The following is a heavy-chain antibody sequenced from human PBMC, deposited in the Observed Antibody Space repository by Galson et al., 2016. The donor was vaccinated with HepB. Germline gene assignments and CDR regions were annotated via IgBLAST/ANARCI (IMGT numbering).Heavy chain of an antibody. Sequence: SVKASCKASGYTFTGYFIHWVRQAPGQGLEWMGWINPDTGDTNYTQNFQDWVTMTRATAINTAYMELSRLTSDATAVYYCARGEPTTSDYYDIWTGYYTTLNKWGQGTPVTVSS. CDR1: GYTFTGYF. CDR3: ARGEPTTSDYYDIWTGYYTTLNK. J-gene: IGHJ4*02. CDR2: INPDTGDT. D-gene: IGHD3/OR15-3a*01. V-gene: IGHV1-2*04.